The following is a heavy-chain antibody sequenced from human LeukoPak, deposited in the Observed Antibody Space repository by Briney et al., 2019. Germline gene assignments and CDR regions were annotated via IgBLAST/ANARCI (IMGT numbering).Heavy chain of an antibody. J-gene: IGHJ4*02. CDR2: VYTSGTT. D-gene: IGHD3-16*02. Sequence: SETLSLTCTVSGGSISSGGYYWSWIRQPAGKGLEWIGRVYTSGTTNYNPSLTSRVTISVDTSKNQFSLKLSSVTAADTAVYYCARVAPDIVFDYWGQGTLVTVSS. CDR3: ARVAPDIVFDY. V-gene: IGHV4-61*02. CDR1: GGSISSGGYY.